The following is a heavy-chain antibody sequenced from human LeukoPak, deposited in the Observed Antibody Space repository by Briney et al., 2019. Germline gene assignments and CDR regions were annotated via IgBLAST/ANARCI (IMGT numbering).Heavy chain of an antibody. D-gene: IGHD3-16*01. CDR2: ISAYNGNT. CDR1: GYTFTSYG. CDR3: ARDRLRLGELPRDY. Sequence: GASVKVSCKASGYTFTSYGISWVRQAPGQGLEWMGWISAYNGNTNYAQKLQGRVTMTTDTSTSTAYMELRSLRSDDTAVYYCARDRLRLGELPRDYWGQGTLVTVSS. J-gene: IGHJ4*02. V-gene: IGHV1-18*01.